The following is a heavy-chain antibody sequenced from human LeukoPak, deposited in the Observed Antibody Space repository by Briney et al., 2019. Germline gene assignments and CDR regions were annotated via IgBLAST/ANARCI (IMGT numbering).Heavy chain of an antibody. D-gene: IGHD4-11*01. CDR3: ARGSIGRLPVLGY. J-gene: IGHJ4*02. CDR2: IYYSGST. CDR1: GCSISSGDYY. V-gene: IGHV4-30-4*01. Sequence: SQTLSLTCTVSGCSISSGDYYWSWIRQPPGKGLEWIGYIYYSGSTYYNPSLKSRVTISVDTSKIQLSLKLSSVTAAYTAVYYCARGSIGRLPVLGYWGQGNLVTASS.